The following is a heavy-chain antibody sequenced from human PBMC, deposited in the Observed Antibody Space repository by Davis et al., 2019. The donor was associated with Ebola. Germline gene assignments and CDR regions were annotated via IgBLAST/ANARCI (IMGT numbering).Heavy chain of an antibody. CDR1: GGTFSSYA. Sequence: AASVKVSCKASGGTFSSYAISWVRQAPGQGLEWMGRIIPILGIANYAQKFQGRVTITTDKSTSTAYMELSSLRSEDTAVYYCARGIEYDVFAGMDVWGQGTTVTVSS. CDR2: IIPILGIA. D-gene: IGHD3-3*01. CDR3: ARGIEYDVFAGMDV. J-gene: IGHJ6*02. V-gene: IGHV1-69*04.